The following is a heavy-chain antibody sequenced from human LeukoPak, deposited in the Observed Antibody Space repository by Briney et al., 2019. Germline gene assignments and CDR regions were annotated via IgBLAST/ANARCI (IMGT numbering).Heavy chain of an antibody. D-gene: IGHD5/OR15-5a*01. Sequence: SETLSLTCTVSGGSISSSSYYWGWIRQPPGKGLEWIGSIYYSGNTYYNPSLKSRVTISVDTSKNQFSLKVSSVTAADTALYYCARVYYYYYYYMDVWGNGTTVTVSS. CDR2: IYYSGNT. J-gene: IGHJ6*03. V-gene: IGHV4-39*07. CDR1: GGSISSSSYY. CDR3: ARVYYYYYYYMDV.